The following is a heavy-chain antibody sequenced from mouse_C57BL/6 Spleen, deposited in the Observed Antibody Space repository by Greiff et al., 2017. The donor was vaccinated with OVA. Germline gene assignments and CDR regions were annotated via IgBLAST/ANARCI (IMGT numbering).Heavy chain of an antibody. CDR3: AREGGYDGYWFAY. J-gene: IGHJ3*01. Sequence: EVQLQQSGPGLVKPSQSLSLTCSVTGYSITSGYYWNWIRQFPGNKLEWMGYISYDGSNNYNPSLKNRISITSETSKNQFVLKLNSVTTEDTAAYYCAREGGYDGYWFAYWGQGTLVTVSA. CDR1: GYSITSGYY. V-gene: IGHV3-6*01. CDR2: ISYDGSN. D-gene: IGHD2-3*01.